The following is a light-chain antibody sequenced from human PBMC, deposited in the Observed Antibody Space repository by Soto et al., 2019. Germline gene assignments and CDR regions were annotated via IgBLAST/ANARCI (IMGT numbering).Light chain of an antibody. CDR3: HQANSFPFT. V-gene: IGKV1-12*01. Sequence: DIQMTQSPSAVSASVGDRVTITCRASQDISRWLAWYQRKPGRAPKLLISGASSLHTGVPLRFSGSGSGTYFTLTISSLQPEDFATYYCHQANSFPFTFGPGTKVDIK. J-gene: IGKJ3*01. CDR2: GAS. CDR1: QDISRW.